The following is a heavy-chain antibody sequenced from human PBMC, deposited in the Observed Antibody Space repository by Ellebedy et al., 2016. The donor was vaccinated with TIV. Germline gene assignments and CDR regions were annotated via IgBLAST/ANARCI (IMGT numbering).Heavy chain of an antibody. Sequence: ASVKVSCKASGYTFTGSYLHWVRQAPGQGLEWMGIINPSTGGTSYAQKFQGRVTLTRDTSTSTAYMELSSLRSDDTAVYYCARGPYGGISVWYFDLWGRGTQVTVS. CDR3: ARGPYGGISVWYFDL. CDR2: INPSTGGT. D-gene: IGHD4-23*01. V-gene: IGHV1-46*01. CDR1: GYTFTGSY. J-gene: IGHJ2*01.